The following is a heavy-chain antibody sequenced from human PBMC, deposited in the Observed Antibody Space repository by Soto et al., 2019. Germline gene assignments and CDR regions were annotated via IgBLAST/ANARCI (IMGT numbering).Heavy chain of an antibody. CDR1: GGSISSSSYY. CDR3: ARDSVDRGIAAAFLDY. V-gene: IGHV4-39*07. CDR2: INHSGST. D-gene: IGHD6-13*01. Sequence: PSETLSLTCTVSGGSISSSSYYWGWIRQPQGKGLEWIGDINHSGSTNYNPSLKSRVTISVDTSKNQFSLKLSSVTAADTAVYYCARDSVDRGIAAAFLDYWGQGTLVTVSS. J-gene: IGHJ4*02.